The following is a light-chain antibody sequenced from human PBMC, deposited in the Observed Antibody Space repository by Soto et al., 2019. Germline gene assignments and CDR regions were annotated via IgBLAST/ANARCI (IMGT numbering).Light chain of an antibody. CDR3: QSYDSRLSGSV. J-gene: IGLJ2*01. Sequence: QSVLTQPPSVSGAPGQRVTISCTGSSSNIGAGYDVHWYQQLPGTAPKLLIYGNSNRPSGVPDRFSGSKSGTSASLAITGLQADDEADYYCQSYDSRLSGSVFGGGTKVTVL. V-gene: IGLV1-40*01. CDR2: GNS. CDR1: SSNIGAGYD.